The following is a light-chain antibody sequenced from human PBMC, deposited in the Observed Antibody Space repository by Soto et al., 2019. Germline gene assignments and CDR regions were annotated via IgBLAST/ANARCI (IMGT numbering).Light chain of an antibody. V-gene: IGKV1-27*01. CDR1: QGISNY. Sequence: DIQMAQAPSSLSASVGDRVTITCRASQGISNYLAWYQQKPGKVPKLLIYAASTLQSGVPSRFSGSGSGTDFTLSISSLQPEDVATYYCQRYNSAPQTFGQGTKVDIK. CDR2: AAS. CDR3: QRYNSAPQT. J-gene: IGKJ1*01.